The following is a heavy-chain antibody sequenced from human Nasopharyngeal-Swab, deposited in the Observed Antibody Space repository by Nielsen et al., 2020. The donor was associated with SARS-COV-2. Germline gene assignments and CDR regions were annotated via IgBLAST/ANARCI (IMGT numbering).Heavy chain of an antibody. CDR3: ARGFGDSSGYQKGYFDY. D-gene: IGHD3-22*01. Sequence: GSLRLSCAVYGGSFSGYYRSWIRQPPGKGLEWIGEINHSGSTNYNPSLKSRVTISVDTSKNQFSLKLSSVTAADTAVYYCARGFGDSSGYQKGYFDYWGQGTLVTVSS. CDR1: GGSFSGYY. J-gene: IGHJ4*02. CDR2: INHSGST. V-gene: IGHV4-34*01.